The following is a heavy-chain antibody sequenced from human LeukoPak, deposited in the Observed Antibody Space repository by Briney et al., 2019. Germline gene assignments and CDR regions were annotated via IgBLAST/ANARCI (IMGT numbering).Heavy chain of an antibody. CDR1: GYSFTKYW. D-gene: IGHD5-12*01. CDR2: IYPGDSDT. Sequence: GESLQISCKGSGYSFTKYWIGWVRPMSGKGLAWMGIIYPGDSDTRYSPSFQGLVTISADKSISTAYLQWSSLKASDTAMYYCARQNSGYDSGLDYWGQGTQVTVSS. V-gene: IGHV5-51*01. CDR3: ARQNSGYDSGLDY. J-gene: IGHJ4*02.